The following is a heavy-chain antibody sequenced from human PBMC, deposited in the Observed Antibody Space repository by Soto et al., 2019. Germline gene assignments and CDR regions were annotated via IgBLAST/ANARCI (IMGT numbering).Heavy chain of an antibody. J-gene: IGHJ6*02. V-gene: IGHV1-69*13. Sequence: ASVKVSCKASGGTFSSYAISWVRQAPGQGLEWMGGIIPIFGTANYAQKFQGRVTITADESTSTAYMELSSLRSEDTAVYYCASLIAAAGPPHSPRYYYGMDVWGQGTTVTVSS. D-gene: IGHD6-13*01. CDR3: ASLIAAAGPPHSPRYYYGMDV. CDR1: GGTFSSYA. CDR2: IIPIFGTA.